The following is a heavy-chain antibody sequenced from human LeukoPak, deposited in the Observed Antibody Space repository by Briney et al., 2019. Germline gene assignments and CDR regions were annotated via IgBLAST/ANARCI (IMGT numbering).Heavy chain of an antibody. CDR2: IYSGGGT. Sequence: GGSLRLSCAASGFTVSTNYMSWVRQAPGKGLERVSLIYSGGGTYYADSVKGRFTISRDNSRNTLSLQMNSLRVDDTAVYYCARGFRSVTTWGYFDYWGQGALVTVSS. D-gene: IGHD4-17*01. CDR1: GFTVSTNY. V-gene: IGHV3-66*01. CDR3: ARGFRSVTTWGYFDY. J-gene: IGHJ4*02.